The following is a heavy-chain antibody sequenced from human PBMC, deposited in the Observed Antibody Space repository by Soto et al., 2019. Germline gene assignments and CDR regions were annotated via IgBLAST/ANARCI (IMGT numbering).Heavy chain of an antibody. CDR2: INHSGST. Sequence: ASGTLSLPCAVYGGSVSGFYWSWVRPPPGEGGGGGGEINHSGSTNYNPSLKSRVTISVDTSKDQFSLKLSSVTAADTAVYYCARDRAERFLEWLLADSYYGMDVWGQGTTVTVSS. CDR1: GGSVSGFY. V-gene: IGHV4-34*01. CDR3: ARDRAERFLEWLLADSYYGMDV. D-gene: IGHD3-3*01. J-gene: IGHJ6*02.